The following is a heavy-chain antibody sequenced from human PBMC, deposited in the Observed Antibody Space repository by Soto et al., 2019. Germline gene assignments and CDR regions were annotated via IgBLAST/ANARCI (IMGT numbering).Heavy chain of an antibody. J-gene: IGHJ6*01. CDR2: ISGSGGST. V-gene: IGHV3-23*01. D-gene: IGHD5-12*01. CDR1: VFTFSSYA. CDR3: GMWWLRTYYYYGMEV. Sequence: PVGSLRLSCASSVFTFSSYAMSCVRHSPGKGLEWVSAISGSGGSTYYADSVKGRFTISRDNSKNTLYLQMNSLRAEDTAVYYCGMWWLRTYYYYGMEVWGQGTTVTVSS.